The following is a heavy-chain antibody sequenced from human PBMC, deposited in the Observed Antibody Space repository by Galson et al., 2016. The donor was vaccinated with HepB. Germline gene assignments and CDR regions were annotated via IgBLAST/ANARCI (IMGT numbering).Heavy chain of an antibody. CDR1: GGTFKINT. CDR2: IIPIFGTT. Sequence: SVKVSCKASGGTFKINTFSWVRQAPGQGLEWMGGIIPIFGTTSVAQKFQGRVTITADDSTSTAYLEVSSLRSEDTAVYYCARSEGSITYYYSMDVWGQGTAVTVSS. CDR3: ARSEGSITYYYSMDV. D-gene: IGHD5-24*01. J-gene: IGHJ6*02. V-gene: IGHV1-69*13.